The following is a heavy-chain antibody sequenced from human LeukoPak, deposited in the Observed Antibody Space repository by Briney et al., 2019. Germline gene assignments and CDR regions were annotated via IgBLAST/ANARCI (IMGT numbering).Heavy chain of an antibody. CDR1: GFTFSGYA. CDR3: AKDHRMVRGVTPFWY. Sequence: PGGSLRLSCAASGFTFSGYAMSWVRQAPGKGLEWVSAISGSGGSTYYADSVKGRFTISRDNSKNTLYLQMNSLRAEDTAVYYCAKDHRMVRGVTPFWYWGQGTLVTVSS. D-gene: IGHD3-10*01. CDR2: ISGSGGST. V-gene: IGHV3-23*01. J-gene: IGHJ4*02.